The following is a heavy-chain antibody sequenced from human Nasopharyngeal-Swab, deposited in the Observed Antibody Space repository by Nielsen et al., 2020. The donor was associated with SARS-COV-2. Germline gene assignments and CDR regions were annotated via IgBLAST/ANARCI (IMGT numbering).Heavy chain of an antibody. CDR1: GGSISSYY. D-gene: IGHD3-9*01. CDR2: IYYSGST. V-gene: IGHV4-59*01. J-gene: IGHJ4*02. Sequence: SETLSLTCTVSGGSISSYYWSWIRQPPGNGLEWIGYIYYSGSTNYNPSLKSRVTISVDTSKNQFSLKLSSVTAADTAVYYCARGDYDILTGYYHFDYWGQGTLVTVSS. CDR3: ARGDYDILTGYYHFDY.